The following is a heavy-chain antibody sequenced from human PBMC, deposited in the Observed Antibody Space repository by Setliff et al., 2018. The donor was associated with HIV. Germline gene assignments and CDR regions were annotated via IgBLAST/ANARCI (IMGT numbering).Heavy chain of an antibody. D-gene: IGHD2-15*01. Sequence: SVKVSCKASGGTFSRYAISWVRQAPGQGLEWMGGIIPIFGTANYAQKFQGRVTITTDESTSTAYMELSSLRSEDTAVYYCARISRYCSGGSCSDYWGQGTLVTVSS. CDR2: IIPIFGTA. J-gene: IGHJ4*02. CDR3: ARISRYCSGGSCSDY. CDR1: GGTFSRYA. V-gene: IGHV1-69*05.